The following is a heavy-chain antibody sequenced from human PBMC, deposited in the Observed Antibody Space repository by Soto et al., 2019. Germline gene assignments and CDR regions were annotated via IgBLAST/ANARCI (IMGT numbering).Heavy chain of an antibody. J-gene: IGHJ4*02. CDR2: TYYRSKWYN. Sequence: SQTLSLTCAISGDSVSSNSAAWKLIRQSPSRGLEWLGRTYYRSKWYNEYAVSVKSRITIKPDTSKNQFSLQLNSVIPEDTAVYYCAGMQDGALAYWGQGTLVTVSS. CDR1: GDSVSSNSAA. CDR3: AGMQDGALAY. D-gene: IGHD1-26*01. V-gene: IGHV6-1*01.